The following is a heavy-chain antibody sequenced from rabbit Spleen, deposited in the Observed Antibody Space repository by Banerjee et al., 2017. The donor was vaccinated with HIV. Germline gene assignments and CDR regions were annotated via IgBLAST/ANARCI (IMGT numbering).Heavy chain of an antibody. CDR1: GFSFSDTDV. J-gene: IGHJ6*01. D-gene: IGHD1-1*01. Sequence: QEQLEESGGGLVKPEGSLTLTCKASGFSFSDTDVMCWVRQAPGKGLQWIACINTATGKAVYASWAKGRFTISKTSSTTVTLQMTSLTAADTATYFCARDTSSSFSSYGMDLWGPGTLVTVS. CDR3: ARDTSSSFSSYGMDL. CDR2: INTATGKA. V-gene: IGHV1S45*01.